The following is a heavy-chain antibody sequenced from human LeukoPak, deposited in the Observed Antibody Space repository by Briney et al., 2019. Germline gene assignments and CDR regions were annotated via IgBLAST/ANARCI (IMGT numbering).Heavy chain of an antibody. V-gene: IGHV4-4*07. CDR2: MYTIGST. J-gene: IGHJ2*01. D-gene: IGHD3-10*01. Sequence: SETLSLTCTVSGGSISSYYWSWIRQPAGKGLEWIGRMYTIGSTNYNPSLKSRVTMSVDTSKNQFSLKLSPVTAADTAVYYCARDRDGSGSYYTQYWYFDLWGRGTLVTVSS. CDR3: ARDRDGSGSYYTQYWYFDL. CDR1: GGSISSYY.